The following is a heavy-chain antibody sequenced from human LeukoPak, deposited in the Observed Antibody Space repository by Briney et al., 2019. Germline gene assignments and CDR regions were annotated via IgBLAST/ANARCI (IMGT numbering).Heavy chain of an antibody. CDR3: ARGVGGSYGDYVNYFDY. CDR1: GFTFSSYA. CDR2: ISSNGGSI. J-gene: IGHJ4*02. Sequence: GALRLSCAASGFTFSSYAMHWVRQAPGKGLEYVSAISSNGGSIYYANSVKGRFTISRDNSKNTLYLQMGSLRAEDMAVYYCARGVGGSYGDYVNYFDYWGQGTLVTVSS. V-gene: IGHV3-64*01. D-gene: IGHD4-17*01.